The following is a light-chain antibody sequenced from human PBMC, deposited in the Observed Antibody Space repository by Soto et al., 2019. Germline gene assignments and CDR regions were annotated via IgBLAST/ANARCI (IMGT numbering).Light chain of an antibody. CDR3: QQYNNWPPWT. J-gene: IGKJ1*01. CDR2: DAS. Sequence: EIVMTQSPATLSVSPGEGATLSCRASQTVSSNLAWYQQKPGQAPRLLSYDASTRATGIPARFSGSGSGTEFTLTISSLQSEDFAVYYCQQYNNWPPWTFGQGTKVEIK. CDR1: QTVSSN. V-gene: IGKV3-15*01.